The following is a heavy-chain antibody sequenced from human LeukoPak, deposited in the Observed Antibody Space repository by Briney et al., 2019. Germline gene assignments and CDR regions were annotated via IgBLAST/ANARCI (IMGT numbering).Heavy chain of an antibody. Sequence: GGSLRLSCAASGFTFSNAWMSWVRQAPGKGLVWVGRIKSKTDGGTTDYAAPVKGRFTISRDDSKNTLYLQMNSLKTEDTAVYYCTTDLYYDILTQRIGDAFDIWGQGTMVTVSS. J-gene: IGHJ3*02. CDR1: GFTFSNAW. V-gene: IGHV3-15*01. CDR3: TTDLYYDILTQRIGDAFDI. D-gene: IGHD3-9*01. CDR2: IKSKTDGGTT.